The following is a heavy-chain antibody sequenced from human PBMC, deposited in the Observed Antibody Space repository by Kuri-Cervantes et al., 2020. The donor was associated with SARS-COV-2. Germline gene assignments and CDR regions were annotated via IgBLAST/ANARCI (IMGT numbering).Heavy chain of an antibody. CDR2: ISTYSGDT. D-gene: IGHD1-7*01. V-gene: IGHV1-18*01. CDR3: ARDPATGTRWGDLNGMDV. Sequence: ASVKVSCKASGYPFTNFGISWVRQAPGRGLEWMGWISTYSGDTIYPQKIQGRVTMTTDTSTSTAYMDLRGLRSDDTAVYYCARDPATGTRWGDLNGMDVWGQGTTVTVSS. CDR1: GYPFTNFG. J-gene: IGHJ6*02.